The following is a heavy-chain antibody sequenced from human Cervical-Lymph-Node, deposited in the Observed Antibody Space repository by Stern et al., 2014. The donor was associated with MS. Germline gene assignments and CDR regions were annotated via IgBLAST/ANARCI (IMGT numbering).Heavy chain of an antibody. CDR2: IYHSGAS. CDR3: ARERQQYCNSEGCSYWYFDL. V-gene: IGHV4-4*02. J-gene: IGHJ2*01. Sequence: QVQLQESGPGLVKPSGTLSLTCAVSGGSVSSTNWWSWVRQSPGKGLEWIGNIYHSGASNYRPSLRSRVSISLDNSKNRLSLHLTSVTAADTAVYYCARERQQYCNSEGCSYWYFDLWGRGTLVTVSS. D-gene: IGHD2/OR15-2a*01. CDR1: GGSVSSTNW.